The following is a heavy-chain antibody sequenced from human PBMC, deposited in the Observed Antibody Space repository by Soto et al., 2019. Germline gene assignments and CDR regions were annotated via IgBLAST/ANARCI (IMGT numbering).Heavy chain of an antibody. J-gene: IGHJ6*02. CDR1: GYTFTSYD. V-gene: IGHV1-8*01. Sequence: GASVKVSCKASGYTFTSYDINWVRQATGQGLEWMGWINPNSGNTAYAQKFQGRVNMTRNTSTGTASMELSGLRSDDTAVYYCAKDEGSFYSYGMDVWGQGTTVTVSS. CDR2: INPNSGNT. CDR3: AKDEGSFYSYGMDV. D-gene: IGHD3-10*01.